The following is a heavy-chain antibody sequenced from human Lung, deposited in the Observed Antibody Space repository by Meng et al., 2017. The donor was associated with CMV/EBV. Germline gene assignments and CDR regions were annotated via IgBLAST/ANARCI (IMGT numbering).Heavy chain of an antibody. J-gene: IGHJ4*02. D-gene: IGHD7-27*01. CDR2: IHYDTGET. CDR3: ARDDNWGPDY. V-gene: IGHV1-2*02. CDR1: GYTFAGHY. Sequence: ASXXVSCKTSGYTFAGHYLHWLRQAPGQGLEWMAWIHYDTGETNYAQNFHGRVTVTRDTSITTVCMEPRSLRPDDTAMYYCARDDNWGPDYWGQGTLVTVSS.